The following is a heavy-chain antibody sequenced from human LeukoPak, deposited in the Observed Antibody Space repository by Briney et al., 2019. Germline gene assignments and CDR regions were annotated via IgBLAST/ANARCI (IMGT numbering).Heavy chain of an antibody. J-gene: IGHJ5*02. CDR3: ARSPLTPIPAAIVDWFDP. D-gene: IGHD2-2*01. CDR2: ISAYNGNT. V-gene: IGHV1-18*01. Sequence: GASVKVSCKASGYTFTSYGISWVRQAPGQGLEWMGWISAYNGNTNYAQKLQGRVTMTTDTSTSTAYMELRSLRSDDTAVYYCARSPLTPIPAAIVDWFDPWGQGTLVTVSS. CDR1: GYTFTSYG.